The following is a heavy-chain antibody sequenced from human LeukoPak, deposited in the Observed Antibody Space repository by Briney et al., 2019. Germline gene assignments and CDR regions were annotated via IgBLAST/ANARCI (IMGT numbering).Heavy chain of an antibody. D-gene: IGHD1-1*01. V-gene: IGHV4-59*08. J-gene: IGHJ4*02. Sequence: KSSETLSLTCAVYGGSFSGYYWSWIRQPPGKGLEWIGYIYYSGSTNYNPSLKSRVTISVDTSKNQFSLKLSSVTAADTAVYYCARHFTDNWNDVGIDYWGQGTLVTVSS. CDR2: IYYSGST. CDR3: ARHFTDNWNDVGIDY. CDR1: GGSFSGYY.